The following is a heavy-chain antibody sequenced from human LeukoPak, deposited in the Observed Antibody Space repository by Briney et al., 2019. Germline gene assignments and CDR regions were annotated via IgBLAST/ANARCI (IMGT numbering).Heavy chain of an antibody. D-gene: IGHD6-19*01. CDR3: ARDGAVAGTAYPEY. J-gene: IGHJ4*02. CDR1: GYTFTGYY. Sequence: ASVKVSRKASGYTFTGYYIHWVRQAPGQGLEWMGWINPNSGGTKYAQKFQGRVTMTRDTSISTAYMELSSLTSDDTALYYCARDGAVAGTAYPEYWGQGTLVTVSS. V-gene: IGHV1-2*02. CDR2: INPNSGGT.